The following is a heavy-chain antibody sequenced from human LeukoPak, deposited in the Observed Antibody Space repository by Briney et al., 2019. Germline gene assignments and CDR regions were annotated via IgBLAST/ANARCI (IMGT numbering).Heavy chain of an antibody. Sequence: GGSLRLSCAASGFTFSSYWMHWVRQAPGRGLVWVSRINSDGSSTSYADSVKGRFTISRDNAENSLYLQMNSLRAEDTAVYKCAKYILYHGAFDIWGQGTMVTVSS. CDR1: GFTFSSYW. D-gene: IGHD2-8*01. CDR2: INSDGSST. J-gene: IGHJ3*02. CDR3: AKYILYHGAFDI. V-gene: IGHV3-74*01.